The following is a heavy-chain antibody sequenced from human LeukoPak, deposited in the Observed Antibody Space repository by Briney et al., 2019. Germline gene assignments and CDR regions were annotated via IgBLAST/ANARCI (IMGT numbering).Heavy chain of an antibody. J-gene: IGHJ4*02. V-gene: IGHV4-39*01. CDR3: ARHIVATFNFDY. CDR2: MYYSGST. D-gene: IGHD5-12*01. CDR1: GGSISSSSYY. Sequence: PSETRSLTCSVSGGSISSSSYYWGWIRQPPGKGLEWIGSMYYSGSTYYNPSLKSRVTISVDTSKNQFSLKLSSVTAADTAVYYCARHIVATFNFDYWGQGTLVTVSS.